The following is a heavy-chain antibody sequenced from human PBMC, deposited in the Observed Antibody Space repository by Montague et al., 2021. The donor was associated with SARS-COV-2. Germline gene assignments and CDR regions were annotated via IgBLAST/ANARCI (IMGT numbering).Heavy chain of an antibody. CDR1: GFTFSSYA. CDR2: ISYDGSNK. V-gene: IGHV3-30*04. CDR3: ARGAGITIFGVVIPGYYYMDV. D-gene: IGHD3-3*01. J-gene: IGHJ6*03. Sequence: SLRLSFAASGFTFSSYAMHWVRQAPGKGLEWVAVISYDGSNKYYADSVKGRFTISRDNSKNTLYLQMNSLRAEDTAVCYCARGAGITIFGVVIPGYYYMDVWGKGTTVTVSS.